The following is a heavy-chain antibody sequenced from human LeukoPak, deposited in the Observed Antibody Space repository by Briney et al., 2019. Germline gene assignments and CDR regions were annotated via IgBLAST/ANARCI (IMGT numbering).Heavy chain of an antibody. CDR2: ISSSSTYI. D-gene: IGHD3-16*01. V-gene: IGHV3-21*01. CDR1: GFTFSSYT. Sequence: PGGSLRLSCAASGFTFSSYTMTWVRQAPGKGLEWVSSISSSSTYIFYEDSVKGRFIISRDNAKKSLYLQMNSLGADDSAVYYCAGDRPPNVWGQGTLVTVSS. CDR3: AGDRPPNV. J-gene: IGHJ4*02.